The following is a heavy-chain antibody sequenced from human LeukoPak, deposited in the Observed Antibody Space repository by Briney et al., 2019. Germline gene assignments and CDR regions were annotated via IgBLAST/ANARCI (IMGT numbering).Heavy chain of an antibody. Sequence: GGSLRLSCAASGFASYNYDMHWVRQTGKDLEWVSVIAANGDSYYAGSVKGRFTISRDNGNNALYLQMNSLRDGDTAVYYCSHGAVGSFDIWGQGTMVSVSS. CDR1: GFASYNYD. V-gene: IGHV3-13*01. D-gene: IGHD4-17*01. CDR2: IAANGDS. CDR3: SHGAVGSFDI. J-gene: IGHJ3*02.